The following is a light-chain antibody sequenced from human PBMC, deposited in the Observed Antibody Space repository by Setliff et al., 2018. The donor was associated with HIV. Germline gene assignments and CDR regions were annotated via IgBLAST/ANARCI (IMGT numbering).Light chain of an antibody. CDR3: QSYDSSLSVYV. CDR2: SFT. V-gene: IGLV1-40*01. CDR1: SSNTGAGFD. Sequence: QSVLTQPPSVSGAPGQRVTISCTGGSSNTGAGFDVHWYQQFPGTAPKLLIYSFTNRPSGVPDRFSGSKSGTSASLAIAGLQAEDEADYYCQSYDSSLSVYVFGTGTKVTVL. J-gene: IGLJ1*01.